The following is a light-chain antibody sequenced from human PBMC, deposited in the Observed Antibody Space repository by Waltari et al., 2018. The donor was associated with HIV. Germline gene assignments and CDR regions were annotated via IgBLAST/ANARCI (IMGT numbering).Light chain of an antibody. CDR3: VAWDDSLNGPV. CDR2: SNN. Sequence: QSVLTQPPSASGTPGQRVTISCSGSSSNIGSNTVNWYQQLPGTAPKLLIYSNNQRPSGVPDRVSGSKSGTAASLAISGLQSEDEADYYCVAWDDSLNGPVFGGGAKLTVL. J-gene: IGLJ2*01. V-gene: IGLV1-44*01. CDR1: SSNIGSNT.